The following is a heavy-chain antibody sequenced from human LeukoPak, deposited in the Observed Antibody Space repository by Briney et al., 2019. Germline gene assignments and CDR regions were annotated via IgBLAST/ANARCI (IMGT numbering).Heavy chain of an antibody. CDR3: ARRLRYFGGFDP. D-gene: IGHD3-9*01. J-gene: IGHJ5*02. CDR1: GGSISSYY. Sequence: KPSETLSLTCTVSGGSISSYYWSWIRQPPGKGLEWIGYIYYSGSTNYNPSLKSRVTISVDTSKNQFSLKLSSVTAADTAVYYCARRLRYFGGFDPWGQGTLVTVSS. V-gene: IGHV4-59*12. CDR2: IYYSGST.